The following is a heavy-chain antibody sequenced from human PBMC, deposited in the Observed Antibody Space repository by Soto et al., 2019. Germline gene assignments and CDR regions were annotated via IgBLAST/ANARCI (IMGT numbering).Heavy chain of an antibody. CDR1: GYTFSNYG. D-gene: IGHD6-19*01. Sequence: EASVKVSCKASGYTFSNYGIHWVRQAPGQRLEWMGWINAGNGNTKYSEKFQGRVTITRDTSASTAYMELSSLRSEDTAVYYCARSGYSSGWYHWYLDFWGRGTLVTVSS. CDR3: ARSGYSSGWYHWYLDF. J-gene: IGHJ2*01. V-gene: IGHV1-3*01. CDR2: INAGNGNT.